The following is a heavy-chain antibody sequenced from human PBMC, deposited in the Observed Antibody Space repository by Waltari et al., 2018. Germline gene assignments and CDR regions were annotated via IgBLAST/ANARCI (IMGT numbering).Heavy chain of an antibody. CDR2: IKQDGSEK. J-gene: IGHJ4*02. Sequence: EVQLVESGGGLVQPGGSLRLSCAASGFTFSSYWMSWVRQAPGTGLEWVANIKQDGSEKNYVDSVKGRFTIARDNAKNSLYLQMNSLRAEDTAVYYCARVWGRGSSGLYYFDYWGQGTLVTVSS. CDR1: GFTFSSYW. V-gene: IGHV3-7*01. D-gene: IGHD6-19*01. CDR3: ARVWGRGSSGLYYFDY.